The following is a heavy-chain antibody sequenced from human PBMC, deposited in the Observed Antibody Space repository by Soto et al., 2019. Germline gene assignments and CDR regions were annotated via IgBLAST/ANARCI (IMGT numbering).Heavy chain of an antibody. Sequence: QVQLQGSGPGLVKPSETLSLTGIVSGGSISRYYWSWVRQTPGKGLEWIGYVYYSGTTSYNPSLRRVVTISVDPSRNQFPLRLSSVTAADTVVYYCARRVSMYPDVHHYSMDVWGQGTPVTVSS. CDR1: GGSISRYY. D-gene: IGHD2-8*01. J-gene: IGHJ6*03. V-gene: IGHV4-59*08. CDR2: VYYSGTT. CDR3: ARRVSMYPDVHHYSMDV.